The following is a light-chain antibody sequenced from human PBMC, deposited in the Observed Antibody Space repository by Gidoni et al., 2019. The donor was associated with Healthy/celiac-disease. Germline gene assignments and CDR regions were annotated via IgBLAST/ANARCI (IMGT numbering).Light chain of an antibody. J-gene: IGKJ1*01. Sequence: DIQMTQSPSSLSASVGDRVTITCRASQSISSYLNWYQQKPGKAPKLLIYAAYSLQSGVPSRFSGSGSGTDFTLTISSLQPEDFATYDCQQSYSTRWTFGQGTKVEIK. CDR3: QQSYSTRWT. CDR2: AAY. V-gene: IGKV1-39*01. CDR1: QSISSY.